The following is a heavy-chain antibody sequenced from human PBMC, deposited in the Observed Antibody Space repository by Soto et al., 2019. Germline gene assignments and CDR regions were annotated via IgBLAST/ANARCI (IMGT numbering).Heavy chain of an antibody. CDR1: GGSISSYY. Sequence: QVQLQESGPGLVKPSETLSLTCTVSGGSISSYYWSWIRQPPGKGLEWIGYIYYSGSTYYNPSLKSRVTISVDTSKNQFSLKLSSVTAADTAVYYCARDLYYYDSSGYFHWYFDLWGRGTLVTVSS. CDR3: ARDLYYYDSSGYFHWYFDL. J-gene: IGHJ2*01. D-gene: IGHD3-22*01. V-gene: IGHV4-59*12. CDR2: IYYSGST.